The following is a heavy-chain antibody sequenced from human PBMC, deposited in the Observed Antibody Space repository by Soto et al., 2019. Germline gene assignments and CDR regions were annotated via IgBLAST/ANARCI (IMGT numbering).Heavy chain of an antibody. D-gene: IGHD1-26*01. CDR3: AIDQWEHYYYYGMDV. V-gene: IGHV3-23*01. CDR1: GFTFSSYA. Sequence: EVQLLESGGGLVQPGGSLRLSCAASGFTFSSYAMSWVRQAPGKGLEWVSAISGSGGSTYYADSVKGRFTISRDNSKNTLYLQMNSLRAEDTAVYYCAIDQWEHYYYYGMDVWGQGTTVTVSS. J-gene: IGHJ6*02. CDR2: ISGSGGST.